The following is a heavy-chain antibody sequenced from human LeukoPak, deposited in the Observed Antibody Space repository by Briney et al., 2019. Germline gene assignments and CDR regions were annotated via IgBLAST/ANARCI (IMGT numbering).Heavy chain of an antibody. CDR3: ARTPLRSWFDP. V-gene: IGHV3-66*01. CDR2: IYSGGST. CDR1: GFTVSSNY. D-gene: IGHD4-17*01. Sequence: GGSLRLSCAASGFTVSSNYMSWVRQAPGKGLEWVSVIYSGGSTYYSDSVKGRFTISRDNSKNTLYLQMNSLRAEDTAVYYCARTPLRSWFDPWGQGTLVTVSS. J-gene: IGHJ5*02.